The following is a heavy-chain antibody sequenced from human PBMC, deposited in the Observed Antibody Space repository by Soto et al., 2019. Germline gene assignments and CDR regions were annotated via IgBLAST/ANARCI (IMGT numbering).Heavy chain of an antibody. CDR3: ARADRAVAGTNGLGYYYYGMDV. J-gene: IGHJ6*02. CDR1: GDSSSSYY. CDR2: INHSGST. D-gene: IGHD6-19*01. Sequence: ETLSLTCAVYGDSSSSYYRCWICQPPGTGLECIGEINHSGSTNYNPSLKSRVTISVDTSKNQFSLKLSSVTAADTAVYYCARADRAVAGTNGLGYYYYGMDVWGQGTTVT. V-gene: IGHV4-34*01.